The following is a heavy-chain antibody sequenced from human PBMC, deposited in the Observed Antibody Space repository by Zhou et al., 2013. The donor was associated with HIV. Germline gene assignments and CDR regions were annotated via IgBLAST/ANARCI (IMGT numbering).Heavy chain of an antibody. Sequence: QVQLQESGPGLVKPSETLSLTCVVSGYSISSGYYWGWIRQPPGKGPEWIATIYHSGNTYYNPSLKSRVTISVDTSKNQFSLSLSSVTAADAAVYYCARAPSVVVDATWGNWFDPWGQGILVTVSS. D-gene: IGHD2-8*02. V-gene: IGHV4-38-2*01. J-gene: IGHJ5*02. CDR2: IYHSGNT. CDR1: GYSISSGYY. CDR3: ARAPSVVVDATWGNWFDP.